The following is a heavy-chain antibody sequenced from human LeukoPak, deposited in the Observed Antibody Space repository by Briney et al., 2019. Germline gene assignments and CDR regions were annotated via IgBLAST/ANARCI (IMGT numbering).Heavy chain of an antibody. CDR1: GRSFSGYY. V-gene: IGHV4-34*01. CDR3: ARGPNYSSSRRPFDY. J-gene: IGHJ4*02. CDR2: INHSGST. Sequence: PSETLSLTCAVYGRSFSGYYWSWIRQPPGKGLEWIGEINHSGSTNYNPSLKSRVIISVDTSKNQFSLKLSSVTAADTAVYYCARGPNYSSSRRPFDYWGQGTLVTVSS. D-gene: IGHD6-13*01.